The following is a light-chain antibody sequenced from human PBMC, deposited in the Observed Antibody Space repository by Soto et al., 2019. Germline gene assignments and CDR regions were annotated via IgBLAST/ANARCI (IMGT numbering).Light chain of an antibody. Sequence: EIVMTQSPATLSVSPGERATLSCRASQSVSSNLAWYQQKPGQAPRLLIYGASTRATGIPARFSGSGSGTEFTLTISSLQSEDFAVYYCQRYGSFGQGTKV. CDR2: GAS. CDR1: QSVSSN. CDR3: QRYGS. V-gene: IGKV3-15*01. J-gene: IGKJ1*01.